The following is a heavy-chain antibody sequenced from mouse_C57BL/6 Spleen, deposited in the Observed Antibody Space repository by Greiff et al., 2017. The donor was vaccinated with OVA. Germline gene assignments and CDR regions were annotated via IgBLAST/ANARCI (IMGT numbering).Heavy chain of an antibody. CDR1: GFTFSDYY. Sequence: EVQLVESEGGLVQPGRSMKLSCTASGFTFSDYYMAWVRQVPEKGLEWVANINYDGSSTYYLDSLKSRFIISRDNAKNILYLQMSSLKSEDTATYYCARANWYYFDYWGQGTTLTVSS. CDR3: ARANWYYFDY. V-gene: IGHV5-16*01. D-gene: IGHD4-1*01. J-gene: IGHJ2*01. CDR2: INYDGSST.